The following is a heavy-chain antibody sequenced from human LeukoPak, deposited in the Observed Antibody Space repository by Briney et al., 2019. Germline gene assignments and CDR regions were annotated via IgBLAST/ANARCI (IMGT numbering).Heavy chain of an antibody. CDR1: GGSISSSSYY. J-gene: IGHJ5*02. CDR2: IYYSGST. Sequence: SETLSLTCTVSGGSISSSSYYWGWIRQPPGKGLEWIGSIYYSGSTYYNPSLKSRVTISVDTSKNQFSLKLSSVTAADTAVYYCARTLGSYDILTGYYPPGWFDPWGQGTLVTVSS. V-gene: IGHV4-39*01. D-gene: IGHD3-9*01. CDR3: ARTLGSYDILTGYYPPGWFDP.